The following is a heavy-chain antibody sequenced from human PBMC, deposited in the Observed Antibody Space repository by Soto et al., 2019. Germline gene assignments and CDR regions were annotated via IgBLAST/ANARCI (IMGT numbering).Heavy chain of an antibody. Sequence: GESLKISCKGSGYSFTSYWISWVRQIPGKGLERMGRIDPSDSYTNYSPSFQGHVTISADKSISTAYLQWSSLKASDTVMYYCARRFPHYYYYGMDVWGQGTTVTVSS. CDR1: GYSFTSYW. CDR3: ARRFPHYYYYGMDV. V-gene: IGHV5-10-1*01. CDR2: IDPSDSYT. D-gene: IGHD3-16*01. J-gene: IGHJ6*02.